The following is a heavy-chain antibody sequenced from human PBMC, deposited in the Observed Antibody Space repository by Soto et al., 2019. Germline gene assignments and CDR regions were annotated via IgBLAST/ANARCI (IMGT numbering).Heavy chain of an antibody. CDR1: GGTFRSYA. J-gene: IGHJ6*02. CDR2: IIPVLTTT. CDR3: ATQVAPGAGTYYYGMDV. V-gene: IGHV1-69*13. Sequence: SVKVSCKASGGTFRSYAFSWVRQAPGQGLEWMGGIIPVLTTTDCAQRFQGRVTITADEFTSTAYMELSSLRSDDTAVYSCATQVAPGAGTYYYGMDVWGQGTTVTVSS. D-gene: IGHD5-12*01.